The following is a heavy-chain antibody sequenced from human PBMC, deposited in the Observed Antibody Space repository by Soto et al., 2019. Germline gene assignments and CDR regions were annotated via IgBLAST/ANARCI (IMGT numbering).Heavy chain of an antibody. CDR3: ARGNHRWIQLWYFDL. CDR2: IIPIFGTV. D-gene: IGHD5-18*01. CDR1: GGTFSNYP. J-gene: IGHJ2*01. Sequence: QVQLVQSGAEVKKPGSSVKVSCKASGGTFSNYPISWVRQAPGQGLEWMGGIIPIFGTVNYAQKFQGRVTITADESTSTAYMELSSLRSEYTAVYYCARGNHRWIQLWYFDLWCRGTLVTVSS. V-gene: IGHV1-69*12.